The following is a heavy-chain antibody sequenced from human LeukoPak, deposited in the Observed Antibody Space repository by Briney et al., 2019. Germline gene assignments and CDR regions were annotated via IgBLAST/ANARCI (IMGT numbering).Heavy chain of an antibody. J-gene: IGHJ3*02. V-gene: IGHV1-2*02. D-gene: IGHD6-19*01. CDR1: GYTFTGYY. CDR2: INPNSGGT. CDR3: ARRVAVARRDAFDI. Sequence: ASVKVSCKASGYTFTGYYLHWVRQAPGQGLEWMGWINPNSGGTNYAQKFQGRVTMTRDTSISTAYMELSRLSSDDTAVYYCARRVAVARRDAFDIWGQGTMVTVSS.